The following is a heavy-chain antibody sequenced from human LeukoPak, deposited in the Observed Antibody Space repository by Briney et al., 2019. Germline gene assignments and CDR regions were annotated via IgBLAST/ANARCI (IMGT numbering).Heavy chain of an antibody. CDR3: AREDYDILTGYFDY. J-gene: IGHJ4*02. D-gene: IGHD3-9*01. CDR2: IKQDGSEK. V-gene: IGHV3-7*01. Sequence: GGSLRLSCAASGFTFSSYWMSWVRQAPGKGLEWVANIKQDGSEKYYVDSVKGRSTISRDNAKNSLYLQMNSLRAEDTAVYYCAREDYDILTGYFDYWGQGTLVTVSS. CDR1: GFTFSSYW.